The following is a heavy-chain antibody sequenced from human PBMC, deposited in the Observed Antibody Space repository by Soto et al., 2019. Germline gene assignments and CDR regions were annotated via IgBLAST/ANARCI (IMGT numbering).Heavy chain of an antibody. V-gene: IGHV3-49*03. CDR3: TRDLAMIVVVVGRVSAFDI. J-gene: IGHJ3*02. CDR2: IRSKAYGGTT. D-gene: IGHD3-22*01. CDR1: GFTFGDYA. Sequence: GGSLRLSCTASGFTFGDYAMSWFRQAPGKGLEWVGFIRSKAYGGTTEYAASVKGRFTISRDDSKSIAYLQMNSLKTEDTAVYYCTRDLAMIVVVVGRVSAFDIWGQGTTVTVSS.